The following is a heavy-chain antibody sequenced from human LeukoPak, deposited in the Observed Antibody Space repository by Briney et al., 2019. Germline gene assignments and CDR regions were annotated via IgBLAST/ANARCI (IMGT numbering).Heavy chain of an antibody. J-gene: IGHJ4*02. D-gene: IGHD4-11*01. CDR1: GYTFTGYY. Sequence: ASVKVSCKASGYTFTGYYMHWVRQAPGQGLEWMGWINPNSGGTNYAQKFQGRVTMTRDTSISTAYMELSRLRFDDTAIYYCARTTTLTSLFDYWGQGTLVTVSS. V-gene: IGHV1-2*02. CDR2: INPNSGGT. CDR3: ARTTTLTSLFDY.